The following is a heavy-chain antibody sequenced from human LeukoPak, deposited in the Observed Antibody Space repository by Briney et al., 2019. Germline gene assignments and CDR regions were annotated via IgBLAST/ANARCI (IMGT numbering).Heavy chain of an antibody. V-gene: IGHV1-2*02. D-gene: IGHD1-26*01. CDR2: INPNNGGT. CDR3: ARDWAWEQVWFQH. J-gene: IGHJ1*01. Sequence: ASVKVSCKASGYTFTGSYMHWVRQAPGQGLEWMGWINPNNGGTNYAQKFQGRVTMTRDTSISTAYMELSRLRSEDTAVYYCARDWAWEQVWFQHWGQGTEVIVSS. CDR1: GYTFTGSY.